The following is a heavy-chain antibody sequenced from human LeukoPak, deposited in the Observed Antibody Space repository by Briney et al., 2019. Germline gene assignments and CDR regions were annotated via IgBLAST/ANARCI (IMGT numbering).Heavy chain of an antibody. D-gene: IGHD6-19*01. J-gene: IGHJ4*02. V-gene: IGHV4-59*01. Sequence: SETLSLTCTVSSASISSYYWGWVRQPPGKGLEWIGYIQNTGATNYNTSLKRGVSISKNTSKNQFSLQLRSVTAADTAVYYCVKHGSGWSFDYWGQGTLVTVSS. CDR1: SASISSYY. CDR3: VKHGSGWSFDY. CDR2: IQNTGAT.